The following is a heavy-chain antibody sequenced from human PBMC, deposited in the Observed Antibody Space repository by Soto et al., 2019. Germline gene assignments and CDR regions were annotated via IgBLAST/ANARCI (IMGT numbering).Heavy chain of an antibody. CDR1: GDSISSGVYY. J-gene: IGHJ5*02. V-gene: IGHV4-31*03. D-gene: IGHD1-20*01. CDR3: ASSYTLPREANWFDP. Sequence: SETLSLTCTVSGDSISSGVYYWSWIRQHPGEGLEWIGYIYYSGSTYYNPSLKSRVTMSVDTSKNQFSLKLSSVTAADTAVFFFASSYTLPREANWFDPWGRGTLVTVSS. CDR2: IYYSGST.